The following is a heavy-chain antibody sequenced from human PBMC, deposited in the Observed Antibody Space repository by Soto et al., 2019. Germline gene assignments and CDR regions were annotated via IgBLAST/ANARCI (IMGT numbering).Heavy chain of an antibody. Sequence: QVHLVQSGAEVKKPGASVKVSCKGSGYAFTTYGITWVRQAPGQGLEWMGWISAHNGNTTYAQKLQGRVTVTRDTPSSPDYLELRRLRADVTAGYYCARGRYGDYWGQGALVTVSS. D-gene: IGHD1-1*01. V-gene: IGHV1-18*01. J-gene: IGHJ4*02. CDR3: ARGRYGDY. CDR1: GYAFTTYG. CDR2: ISAHNGNT.